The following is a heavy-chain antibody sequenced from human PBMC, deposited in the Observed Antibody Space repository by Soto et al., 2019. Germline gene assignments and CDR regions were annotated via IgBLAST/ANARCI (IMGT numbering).Heavy chain of an antibody. V-gene: IGHV3-74*01. CDR1: GFTFSSYW. D-gene: IGHD4-17*01. CDR2: VNGDGSRT. CDR3: ASVGYGDSHFDY. J-gene: IGHJ4*02. Sequence: EVQLVESGGGLVQPGGSLRLSCAASGFTFSSYWMHWVRQNPGKGLVWVSRVNGDGSRTSYADSVKGRFTISRDNAKNTLYLQMNRLRAADTALYYCASVGYGDSHFDYWGQGSLVTVSS.